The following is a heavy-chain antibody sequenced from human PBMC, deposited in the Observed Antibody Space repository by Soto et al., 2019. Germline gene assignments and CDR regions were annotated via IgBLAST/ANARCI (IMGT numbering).Heavy chain of an antibody. Sequence: GSLRLSCAASGFTFSSYAMHWVRQAPGKGLEWVAVISYDGSNKYYADSVKGRFTISRDNSKNTLYLQMNSLRAEDTAVYYCARCLEDIVVVPAAFTYYYYYMDVWGKGTTVTVSS. J-gene: IGHJ6*03. V-gene: IGHV3-30-3*01. CDR3: ARCLEDIVVVPAAFTYYYYYMDV. CDR1: GFTFSSYA. CDR2: ISYDGSNK. D-gene: IGHD2-2*01.